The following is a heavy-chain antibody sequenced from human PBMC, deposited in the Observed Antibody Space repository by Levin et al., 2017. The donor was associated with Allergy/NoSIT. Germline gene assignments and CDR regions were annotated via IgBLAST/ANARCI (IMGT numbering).Heavy chain of an antibody. Sequence: PGGSLRLSCTVSGGSISSYFWNWIRQSPGKGLEWIAYVSDTGSTNSNPSLRRRVAISMDTSKNQFSLRLSSVTAADTAVYYCARSPKSYFISGTYDNWGQGTLVTVSS. CDR3: ARSPKSYFISGTYDN. CDR1: GGSISSYF. D-gene: IGHD3-10*01. J-gene: IGHJ4*02. CDR2: VSDTGST. V-gene: IGHV4-59*01.